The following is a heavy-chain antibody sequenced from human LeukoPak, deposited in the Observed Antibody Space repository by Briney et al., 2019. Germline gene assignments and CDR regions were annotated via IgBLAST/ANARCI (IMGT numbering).Heavy chain of an antibody. J-gene: IGHJ4*02. Sequence: PGRSLRLSCAASGFTFSSYAMHWVRQAPGKGLEWVAVISYDGSNKYYADSVKGRFTISRDNAKNSLYLQMNSLRAEDMALYYCAKSQYSSNYYHFYFDYWGQGTLVTVSS. CDR2: ISYDGSNK. D-gene: IGHD6-13*01. V-gene: IGHV3-30*04. CDR1: GFTFSSYA. CDR3: AKSQYSSNYYHFYFDY.